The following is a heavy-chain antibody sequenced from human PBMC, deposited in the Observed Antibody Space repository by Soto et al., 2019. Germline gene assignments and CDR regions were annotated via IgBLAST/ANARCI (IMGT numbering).Heavy chain of an antibody. CDR2: TTNQANTYTT. CDR1: GFILTDHY. J-gene: IGHJ4*02. CDR3: ASLAGAKEGFDY. Sequence: EGQLVESGGGLVQPGGSLRLSGAASGFILTDHYMDWVRQLPGKGLEWVGRTTNQANTYTTQYAASAKGRFPISRDDSQNSLYLHMNSLKTEDTAVYYCASLAGAKEGFDYWGQGTLVTVSS. V-gene: IGHV3-72*01. D-gene: IGHD1-26*01.